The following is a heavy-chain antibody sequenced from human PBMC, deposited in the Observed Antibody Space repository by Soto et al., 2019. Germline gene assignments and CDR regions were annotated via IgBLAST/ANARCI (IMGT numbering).Heavy chain of an antibody. V-gene: IGHV3-66*01. D-gene: IGHD3-9*01. CDR1: GFTVSSNY. CDR2: IYSGGST. Sequence: GGSLRLSCAASGFTVSSNYMSWVRQAPGKGLEWVSVIYSGGSTYYADSVKGRFTISRDNSKNTLYLQMNSLRAEDTAVYYCARTGDWLFLYYFDYWGQGTLVTVSS. CDR3: ARTGDWLFLYYFDY. J-gene: IGHJ4*02.